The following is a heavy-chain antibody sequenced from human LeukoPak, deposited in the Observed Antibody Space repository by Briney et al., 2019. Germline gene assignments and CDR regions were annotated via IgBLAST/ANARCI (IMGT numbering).Heavy chain of an antibody. CDR2: ISSSGSDI. CDR1: GFTFSNYE. D-gene: IGHD3-16*02. Sequence: GGSLRLSCAASGFTFSNYEMHWVRQAPGKGLEWVSYISSSGSDIYYADSVKGRFTISRDIAKNSLYLQMNSLRAEDTAVYYCARVSNSYDYVWGSYRYTEDYWGQGTLVTVSS. CDR3: ARVSNSYDYVWGSYRYTEDY. V-gene: IGHV3-48*03. J-gene: IGHJ4*02.